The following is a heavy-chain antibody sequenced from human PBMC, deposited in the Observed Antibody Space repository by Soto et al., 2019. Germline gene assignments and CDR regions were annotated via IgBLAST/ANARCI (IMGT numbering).Heavy chain of an antibody. CDR3: ARDSGVDAFDI. J-gene: IGHJ3*02. D-gene: IGHD7-27*01. CDR1: GYTFTGYY. V-gene: IGHV1-2*02. CDR2: INPNSGCT. Sequence: ASVKVSCKASGYTFTGYYMHWVLQAPGQGLEWMGWINPNSGCTNYAQKFQGRVTMTRDTSISTAYMELSRLRSDDTAVYYCARDSGVDAFDIWGQGTMVTRLL.